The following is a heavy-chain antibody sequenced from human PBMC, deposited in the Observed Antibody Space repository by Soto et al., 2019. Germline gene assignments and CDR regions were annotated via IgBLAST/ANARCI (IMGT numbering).Heavy chain of an antibody. D-gene: IGHD1-7*01. CDR2: INPSGGST. CDR1: GYTFTSYY. Sequence: ASVKVSCKASGYTFTSYYMHWVRQAPGQGLEWMGIINPSGGSTSYAQKFQGRVTMTRDTSTSTVYMELSSLRSEDTAVYYCAREARSITGTTGPGHPAFDIWGQGTMVTVSS. CDR3: AREARSITGTTGPGHPAFDI. J-gene: IGHJ3*02. V-gene: IGHV1-46*03.